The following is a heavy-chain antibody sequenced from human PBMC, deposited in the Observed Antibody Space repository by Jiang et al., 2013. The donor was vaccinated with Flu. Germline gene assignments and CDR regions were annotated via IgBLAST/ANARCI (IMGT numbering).Heavy chain of an antibody. J-gene: IGHJ4*02. CDR1: GFTFSNFA. CDR2: ISSGSNT. D-gene: IGHD3-22*01. V-gene: IGHV3-23*04. CDR3: VKYDSSGFYYGRPDY. Sequence: QLVEVWGRAWYSRGGPVRLSCEASGFTFSNFAMSWVRQAPGKGLEWVSVISSGSNTYYADALKGRFTISRDNSKSTLYLQMNSLRAEDTAMYYCVKYDSSGFYYGRPDYWGQGTLITVSS.